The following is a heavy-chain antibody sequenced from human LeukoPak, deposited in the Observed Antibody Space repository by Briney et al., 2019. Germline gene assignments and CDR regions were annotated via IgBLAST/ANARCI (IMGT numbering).Heavy chain of an antibody. CDR3: ARAGEMATSTDY. D-gene: IGHD5-24*01. CDR2: ISGSGGST. CDR1: GFTFSSYA. J-gene: IGHJ4*02. V-gene: IGHV3-23*01. Sequence: GPLRLSCAASGFTFSSYAMSWVRQAPGKGLERVSAISGSGGSTYYADSVKGRFTISRDNAKNSLYLQMNSLRAEDTAVYYCARAGEMATSTDYWGQGTLVTVSS.